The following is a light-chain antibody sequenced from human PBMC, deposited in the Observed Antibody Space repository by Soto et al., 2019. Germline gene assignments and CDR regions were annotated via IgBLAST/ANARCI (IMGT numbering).Light chain of an antibody. Sequence: EIVLTQSPATLSLSPGERATLSCGASQSVRSSYLAWYQQKPGLAPRLLIYATSSRATGIPDRFSGGGPGTDFTLTISRLEPEDFAVYYCQQYGTSPRSITFGQGTRLEIK. V-gene: IGKV3D-20*01. CDR1: QSVRSSY. CDR3: QQYGTSPRSIT. J-gene: IGKJ5*01. CDR2: ATS.